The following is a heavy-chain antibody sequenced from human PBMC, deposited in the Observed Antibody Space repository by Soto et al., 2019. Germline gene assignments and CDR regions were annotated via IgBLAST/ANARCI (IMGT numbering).Heavy chain of an antibody. CDR2: ISGSGGST. V-gene: IGHV3-23*01. D-gene: IGHD3-10*01. CDR1: GFTFSSYA. J-gene: IGHJ4*02. Sequence: PGGSLRLSCAASGFTFSSYAMSWVRQAPGKGLEWVSAISGSGGSTYYADSVKGRFTISRDNSKNTLYLQMNSLRAEDTAVYYCAKYLRNMVRGVSGLFDYWGQANLVTVSS. CDR3: AKYLRNMVRGVSGLFDY.